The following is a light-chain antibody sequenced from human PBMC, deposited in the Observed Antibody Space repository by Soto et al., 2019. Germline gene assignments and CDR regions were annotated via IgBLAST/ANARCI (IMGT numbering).Light chain of an antibody. Sequence: EIVLTQSPGTLSLSPGERATLSCRASRSLSSSYVVWYQQKPGQAPRLIIYAASRRATGISDRFSGSGSATEYTLTVSRLEPEDFAVYYCQQQGTFCQGTKLEIK. J-gene: IGKJ2*01. CDR2: AAS. CDR1: RSLSSSY. V-gene: IGKV3-20*01. CDR3: QQQGT.